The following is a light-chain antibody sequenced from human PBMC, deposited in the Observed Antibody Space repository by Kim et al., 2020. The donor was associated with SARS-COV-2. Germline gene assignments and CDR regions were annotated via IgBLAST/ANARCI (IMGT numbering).Light chain of an antibody. J-gene: IGLJ1*01. CDR3: AAWDDSLSAYV. CDR1: TANLGRNY. Sequence: GRRDTISCSGGTANLGRNYLYWYQHVPGAAPNLLIYRGNIRPSGVPDRFAASKSDNSASLVISGLRSEDEADYYCAAWDDSLSAYVFGTGTRSPS. V-gene: IGLV1-47*01. CDR2: RGN.